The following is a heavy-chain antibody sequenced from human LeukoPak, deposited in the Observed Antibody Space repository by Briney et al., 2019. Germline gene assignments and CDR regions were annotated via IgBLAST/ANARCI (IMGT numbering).Heavy chain of an antibody. D-gene: IGHD6-13*01. CDR3: ARLCIAAAGTIWRNAFDI. J-gene: IGHJ3*02. V-gene: IGHV4-34*01. Sequence: SETLSLTCAVYGGYFSGYYWSWIRQPPGKGLEWIGEINHSGSTNYNPSLKSRVTISVDTSKNQFSLKLSSVTAADTAVYYCARLCIAAAGTIWRNAFDIWGQGTMVTVSS. CDR1: GGYFSGYY. CDR2: INHSGST.